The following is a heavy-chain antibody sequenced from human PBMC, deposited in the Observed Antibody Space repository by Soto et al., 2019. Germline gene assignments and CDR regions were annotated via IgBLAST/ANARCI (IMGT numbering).Heavy chain of an antibody. Sequence: QVQLVQSGAEVKKPGASVKVSCKASGYTFTSYGISWVRQAPGQGLEWMGWISAYNGKTNYAQKFQDRVTMTTDTSTSTAYMELRSLRSDDTAVYYCARETIYCSSSTCFFDYWGQGTLVTVSS. CDR2: ISAYNGKT. CDR3: ARETIYCSSSTCFFDY. J-gene: IGHJ4*02. D-gene: IGHD2-2*01. V-gene: IGHV1-18*01. CDR1: GYTFTSYG.